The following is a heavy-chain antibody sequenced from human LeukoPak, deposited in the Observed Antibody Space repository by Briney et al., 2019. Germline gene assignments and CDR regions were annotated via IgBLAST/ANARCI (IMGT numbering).Heavy chain of an antibody. Sequence: GGSLRLSCAASGFTFSSYWMSWVRQAPGKGLEWVANIKQDGSEKYYVDSVKGRFTISRDNAKNSLFLQMNSLIAEDTAVYYCARGPAAGNLLNYWGQGTLVTVSS. CDR1: GFTFSSYW. V-gene: IGHV3-7*01. CDR3: ARGPAAGNLLNY. J-gene: IGHJ4*02. CDR2: IKQDGSEK. D-gene: IGHD6-19*01.